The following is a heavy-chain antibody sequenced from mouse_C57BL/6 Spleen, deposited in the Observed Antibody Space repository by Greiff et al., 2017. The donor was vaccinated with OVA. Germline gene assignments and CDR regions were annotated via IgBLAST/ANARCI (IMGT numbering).Heavy chain of an antibody. V-gene: IGHV2-6-1*01. J-gene: IGHJ4*01. Sequence: QVQLKESGPGLVAPSQSLSITCTVSGFSLTSYGVHWVRQPPGKGLEWLVVIWSDGSTTYNSALKSRLSISKDNSKSQVVLKMNSLQTDDTAMYYCARHRDLLIYAMDYWGQGTSVTVSS. CDR1: GFSLTSYG. CDR3: ARHRDLLIYAMDY. D-gene: IGHD2-1*01. CDR2: IWSDGST.